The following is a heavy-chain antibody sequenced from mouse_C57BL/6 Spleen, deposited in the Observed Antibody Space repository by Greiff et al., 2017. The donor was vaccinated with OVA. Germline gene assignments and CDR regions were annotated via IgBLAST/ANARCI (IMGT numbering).Heavy chain of an antibody. CDR2: ISSGSSTI. CDR1: GFTFSDYG. V-gene: IGHV5-17*01. J-gene: IGHJ3*01. Sequence: EVKVVESGGGLVKPGGSLKLSCAASGFTFSDYGMHWVRQAPEKGLEWVAYISSGSSTIYYADTVKGRFTISRDNAKNTLFLQMPSLRSEDTAMYYCASTGTGTAWFAYWGQGTLVTVSA. CDR3: ASTGTGTAWFAY. D-gene: IGHD4-1*01.